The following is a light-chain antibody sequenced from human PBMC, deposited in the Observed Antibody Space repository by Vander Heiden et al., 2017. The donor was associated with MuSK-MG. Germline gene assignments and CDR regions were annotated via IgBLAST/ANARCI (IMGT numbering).Light chain of an antibody. CDR1: QGISNY. CDR2: ASS. J-gene: IGKJ1*01. CDR3: QREDRAPRT. V-gene: IGKV1-27*01. Sequence: LQTTQSPSSLSASVGDRVTISRRARQGISNYLAWYQQKRGKVPKLLIDASSTLHPGVPSRFSGRASGAEFTLTISILPPEDVATYYWQREDRAPRTFGQGTKVEIK.